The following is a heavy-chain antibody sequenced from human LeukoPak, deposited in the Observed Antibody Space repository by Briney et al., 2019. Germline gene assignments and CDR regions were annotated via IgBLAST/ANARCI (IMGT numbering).Heavy chain of an antibody. Sequence: QSGGSLRLSCAASGFTFSSYGMHWVRQAPGKRLEWLGVIGNDGSVQYYADSVKGRFTISRDNPKRTLYLQLNTLRAEDSAVYYCTKEPQELAGPWYFDLWGRGTLVTVSS. CDR3: TKEPQELAGPWYFDL. CDR2: IGNDGSVQ. CDR1: GFTFSSYG. D-gene: IGHD6-13*01. J-gene: IGHJ2*01. V-gene: IGHV3-30*02.